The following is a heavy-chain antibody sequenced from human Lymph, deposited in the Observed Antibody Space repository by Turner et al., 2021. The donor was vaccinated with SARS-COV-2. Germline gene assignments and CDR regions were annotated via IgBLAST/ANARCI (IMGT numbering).Heavy chain of an antibody. J-gene: IGHJ6*02. Sequence: QVQLVQSGAEVTKPGASVRVSCKGSGYTLTELAIHWVRQAPGKGLEWRRGFDPEDAETIYAQKFQGRVTMTEDTSTDTAYMELSSLRSEDTAVYYCATAPAVAGYFHDYYGMDVWGQGTTVTVSS. CDR1: GYTLTELA. CDR3: ATAPAVAGYFHDYYGMDV. D-gene: IGHD6-19*01. CDR2: FDPEDAET. V-gene: IGHV1-24*01.